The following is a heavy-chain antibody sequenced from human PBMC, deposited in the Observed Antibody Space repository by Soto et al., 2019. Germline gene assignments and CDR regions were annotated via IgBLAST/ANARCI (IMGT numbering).Heavy chain of an antibody. CDR3: AISGYSSSWFRLFAY. Sequence: ASVKVSCKASGYTFTSYGISWVRQAPGQGLEWMGWISAYNGNTNYAQKLQGRVTMTADTSTSTAYMELRSLRSDDTAVYYCAISGYSSSWFRLFAYRGQGSLVTVSS. D-gene: IGHD6-13*01. CDR2: ISAYNGNT. J-gene: IGHJ4*02. CDR1: GYTFTSYG. V-gene: IGHV1-18*04.